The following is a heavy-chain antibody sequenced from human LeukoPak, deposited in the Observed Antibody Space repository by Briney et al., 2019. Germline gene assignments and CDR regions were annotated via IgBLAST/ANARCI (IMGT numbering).Heavy chain of an antibody. CDR1: GDSVSSNSAA. J-gene: IGHJ4*02. V-gene: IGHV6-1*01. CDR3: AREVDTAMVFPYYFDY. CDR2: TYYRSKWYN. D-gene: IGHD5-18*01. Sequence: SQTLSLTCAISGDSVSSNSAAWNWIRQCPSRGLEWLGRTYYRSKWYNDYAVSVKSRITVNPDTSKNQFSLQLNSVTPEDAAVYYCAREVDTAMVFPYYFDYWGQGTLVTVSS.